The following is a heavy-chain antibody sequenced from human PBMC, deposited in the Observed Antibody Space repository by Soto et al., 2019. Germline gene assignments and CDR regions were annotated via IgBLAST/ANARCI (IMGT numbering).Heavy chain of an antibody. Sequence: QVQLVQSGAEVKKPGASMKVSCKASGYIFANHYIHWVRQAPGQGLEWMGIINPSGGSTNYFQKFQGRFTMTRDTSTSTVYMELSSLRSEDTAVYFCARADYYDGRCFYYDYWGQGTLVTVSS. V-gene: IGHV1-46*01. J-gene: IGHJ4*02. CDR3: ARADYYDGRCFYYDY. CDR1: GYIFANHY. CDR2: INPSGGST. D-gene: IGHD3-22*01.